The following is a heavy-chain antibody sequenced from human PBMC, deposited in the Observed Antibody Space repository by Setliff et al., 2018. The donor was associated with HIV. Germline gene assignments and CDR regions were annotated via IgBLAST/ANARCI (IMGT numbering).Heavy chain of an antibody. CDR3: ATPYYYDSSGYYPT. J-gene: IGHJ5*02. CDR1: GGTSSTYA. D-gene: IGHD3-22*01. CDR2: ISPIFGTA. V-gene: IGHV1-69*13. Sequence: ASVKVSCKASGGTSSTYAITWVRQAPGQGLEWMGGISPIFGTANYAQKFQGRVTITADESTSTAYMELSSLRSEDTAVYYCATPYYYDSSGYYPTWGQGTLVTAPQ.